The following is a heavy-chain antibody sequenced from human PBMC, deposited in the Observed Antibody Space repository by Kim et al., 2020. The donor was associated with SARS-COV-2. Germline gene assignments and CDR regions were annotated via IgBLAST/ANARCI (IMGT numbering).Heavy chain of an antibody. J-gene: IGHJ4*02. Sequence: GGSLRLSCAASGFTFSSYGMHWVRQAPGKGLEWVAVIWYDGSNKYYADSVKGRFTISRDNSKNTLYLQMNSLRAEDTAVYYCARDPDYYGSGSYYSFDYWGQGTLVTVSS. V-gene: IGHV3-33*01. CDR2: IWYDGSNK. D-gene: IGHD3-10*01. CDR3: ARDPDYYGSGSYYSFDY. CDR1: GFTFSSYG.